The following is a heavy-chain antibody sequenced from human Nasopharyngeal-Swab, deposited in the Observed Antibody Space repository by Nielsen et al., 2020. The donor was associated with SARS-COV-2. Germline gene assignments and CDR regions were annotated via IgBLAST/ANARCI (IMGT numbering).Heavy chain of an antibody. CDR3: ARADDIRYYYYGMDV. V-gene: IGHV4-34*01. D-gene: IGHD3-9*01. J-gene: IGHJ6*02. CDR2: INHSGST. Sequence: WIRQPPGRGLEWIGEINHSGSTNYNPSLKSRVTISVDTSKNQFSLKLSSVTAADTAVYYCARADDIRYYYYGMDVWGQGTTVTVSS.